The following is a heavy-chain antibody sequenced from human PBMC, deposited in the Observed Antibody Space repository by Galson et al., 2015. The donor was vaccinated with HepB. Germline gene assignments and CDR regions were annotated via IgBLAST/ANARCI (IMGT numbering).Heavy chain of an antibody. CDR3: ARGVTTFRYFDL. D-gene: IGHD4-17*01. V-gene: IGHV3-21*01. CDR2: ISSSSSYI. J-gene: IGHJ2*01. Sequence: SLRLSCAASGFTFSSYSMNWVRQAPGKGLEWVSSISSSSSYIYYADSVKGRFTISRDNAKNSLYLQMNSLRAEDTAVYYCARGVTTFRYFDLWGRGTLVTVSS. CDR1: GFTFSSYS.